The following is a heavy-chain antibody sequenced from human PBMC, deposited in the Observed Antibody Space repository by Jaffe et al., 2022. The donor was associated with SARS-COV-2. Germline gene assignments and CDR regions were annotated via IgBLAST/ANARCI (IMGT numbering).Heavy chain of an antibody. CDR1: GGSINNHY. CDR3: ARCGYYSGWFPFDY. J-gene: IGHJ4*02. V-gene: IGHV4-59*11. Sequence: QVQLQESGPGLVKPSETLSLTCTVSGGSINNHYWGWIRQPPGKGLEWIGYSYYSGSPNYNPSLESRVTISVDTSKNQFSLKLSSVTAADTAVYYCARCGYYSGWFPFDYWGQGTLVTVSS. CDR2: SYYSGSP. D-gene: IGHD6-19*01.